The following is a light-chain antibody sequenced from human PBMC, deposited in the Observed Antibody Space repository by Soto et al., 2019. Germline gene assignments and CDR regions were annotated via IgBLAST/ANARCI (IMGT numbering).Light chain of an antibody. CDR3: AAWDDSLSGRV. CDR2: NND. Sequence: QSVLTQPPSASGTPGQRVTMSCSGSGSNIGPNYVYWVKQFPGTAPKLLIYNNDQRPSGVPDRFSGSKSGTSASLDISGLRSEDEADYYCAAWDDSLSGRVFGGGTKVTVL. V-gene: IGLV1-47*02. CDR1: GSNIGPNY. J-gene: IGLJ3*02.